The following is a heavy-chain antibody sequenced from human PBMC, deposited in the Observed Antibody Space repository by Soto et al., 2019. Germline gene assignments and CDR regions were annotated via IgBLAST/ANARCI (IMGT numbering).Heavy chain of an antibody. CDR2: IYYTGST. J-gene: IGHJ4*01. CDR1: GDSVSSRSHS. V-gene: IGHV4-61*01. CDR3: ARTYTGYGHGDY. Sequence: PSETLSLTCSVSGDSVSSRSHSWTWTRQPPGKGLEFLGYIYYTGSTNYNPSLKSRVTISVDTSKNQISLKLTSVTAADTAVYYCARTYTGYGHGDYWGLGILVTVSS. D-gene: IGHD3-10*01.